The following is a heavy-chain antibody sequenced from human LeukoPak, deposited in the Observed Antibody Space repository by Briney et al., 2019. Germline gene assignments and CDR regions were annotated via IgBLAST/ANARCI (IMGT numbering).Heavy chain of an antibody. J-gene: IGHJ4*02. CDR3: AKGGWLGSDFVLDY. Sequence: PGGSLRLSCTASGFTFSSYAMNWVRQAPGKGLEWVSGIGAGGTFTYYADSVKGRFTISRDNSRNTLYLQMNSLRADDTAVYYCAKGGWLGSDFVLDYWGQGTLVTVSS. CDR1: GFTFSSYA. D-gene: IGHD5-12*01. V-gene: IGHV3-23*01. CDR2: IGAGGTFT.